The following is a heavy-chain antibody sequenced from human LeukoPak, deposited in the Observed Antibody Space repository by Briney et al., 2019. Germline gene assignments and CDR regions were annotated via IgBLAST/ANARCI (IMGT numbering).Heavy chain of an antibody. Sequence: GGSLRLSCAASGFTFSSYSMNWVRQAPGKGLEWVSYISNSGTTIYYADSVKGRFTISRDNAKNSLYLQMNSLRAEDTAVYYCARRDCDSIKCRGSNWFDPWGQGTLVTVSS. J-gene: IGHJ5*02. CDR1: GFTFSSYS. D-gene: IGHD3-22*01. CDR3: ARRDCDSIKCRGSNWFDP. V-gene: IGHV3-48*01. CDR2: ISNSGTTI.